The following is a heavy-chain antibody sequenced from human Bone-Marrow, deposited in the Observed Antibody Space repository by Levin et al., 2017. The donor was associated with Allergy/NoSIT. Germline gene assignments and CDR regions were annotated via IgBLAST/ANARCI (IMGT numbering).Heavy chain of an antibody. V-gene: IGHV3-23*01. J-gene: IGHJ3*02. CDR2: ISGSSGRT. CDR1: GFTFSGYA. Sequence: GESLKISCAASGFTFSGYAMTWVRQAPGKGLEWVSGISGSSGRTFYTDSVKGPFTISRDNFKNTLYLQMNSLRVEDTAVFYCAKDAPGGVITGGRAFDTWGQGTTVTVSS. CDR3: AKDAPGGVITGGRAFDT. D-gene: IGHD3-10*01.